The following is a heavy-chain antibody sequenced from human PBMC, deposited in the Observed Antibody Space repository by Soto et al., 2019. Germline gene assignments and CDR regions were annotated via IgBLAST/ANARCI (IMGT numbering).Heavy chain of an antibody. CDR2: IMPIFRKA. CDR3: ARDKDRAQLGANYYYTTDV. CDR1: GGTFSTSA. D-gene: IGHD3-3*02. J-gene: IGHJ6*02. V-gene: IGHV1-69*12. Sequence: QVQVVQSGAEVKKPGSSVKVSCKTSGGTFSTSALSWVRPAPGQGLEWMGGIMPIFRKADYAQKFQGRVTMTADESASIDYVELRSLTSEDTAVYYCARDKDRAQLGANYYYTTDVWGQGTTVTVTS.